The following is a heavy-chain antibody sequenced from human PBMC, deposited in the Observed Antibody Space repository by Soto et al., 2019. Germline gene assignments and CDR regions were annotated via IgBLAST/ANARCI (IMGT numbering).Heavy chain of an antibody. V-gene: IGHV1-69*01. CDR1: GGTFSRHA. CDR2: SIPIFGTA. CDR3: ARGWGYDSNDYYYAY. D-gene: IGHD3-22*01. Sequence: QVQLVQSGAEVRKPGSSVKVSCKASGGTFSRHAISWVRQAPGQGLEWMGGSIPIFGTANHAQKFQGRVTIIADESTSTAYMELSSLRSEDTAIYYCARGWGYDSNDYYYAYWGQGTLVIVSS. J-gene: IGHJ4*02.